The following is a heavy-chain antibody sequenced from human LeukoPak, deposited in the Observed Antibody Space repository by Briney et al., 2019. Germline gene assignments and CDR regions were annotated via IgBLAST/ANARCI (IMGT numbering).Heavy chain of an antibody. CDR2: IIPILGTA. CDR3: ARDGGFGEYLDY. CDR1: AGTFTSYA. V-gene: IGHV1-69*10. Sequence: SVTVCFTASAGTFTSYAIGRVRQAPGQGLGWMGGIIPILGTANYAQKFQGRVTITANKSTSTAYMELSSLRSEDTAVYSCARDGGFGEYLDYWGQGTLVTVSS. J-gene: IGHJ4*02. D-gene: IGHD3-10*01.